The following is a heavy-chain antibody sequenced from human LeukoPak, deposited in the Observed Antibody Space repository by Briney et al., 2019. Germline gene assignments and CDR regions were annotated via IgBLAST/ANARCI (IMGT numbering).Heavy chain of an antibody. J-gene: IGHJ1*01. CDR2: ISSSGSTI. D-gene: IGHD6-19*01. CDR1: GFTFSDYY. V-gene: IGHV3-11*01. Sequence: GGSLRLSCAASGFTFSDYYMSWIRQAPGKGLEWVSYISSSGSTIYYADSVKGRFTISRDNAKNSLYLQMNSLRAEDTAVYYCAIKVRGAVAGTPYFQHWGQGTLVTVSS. CDR3: AIKVRGAVAGTPYFQH.